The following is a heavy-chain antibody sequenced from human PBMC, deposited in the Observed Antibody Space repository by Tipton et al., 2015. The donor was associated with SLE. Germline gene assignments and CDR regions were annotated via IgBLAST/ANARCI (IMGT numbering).Heavy chain of an antibody. CDR1: GGSISSHY. J-gene: IGHJ2*01. Sequence: TLSLTCTVSGGSISSHYWSWIRQPPGKGLEWIGYIYYRGSTNYNPSLKSRVTISVDTSKNQFSLKLSSVTAADTAVYYCARDIDGYNYYFDLWGRGTLVTVSS. CDR3: ARDIDGYNYYFDL. CDR2: IYYRGST. D-gene: IGHD5-24*01. V-gene: IGHV4-59*11.